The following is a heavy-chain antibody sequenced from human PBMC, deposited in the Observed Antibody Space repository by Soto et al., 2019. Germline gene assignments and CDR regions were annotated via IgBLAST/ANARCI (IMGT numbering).Heavy chain of an antibody. CDR3: AREEGGGYDHRWFDP. J-gene: IGHJ5*02. CDR1: GGYY. CDR2: IYYSGST. Sequence: GGYYWSWIRQHPGKGLEWIGYIYYSGSTYYNPSLKSRVTISVDTSKNQFSLKLSSVTAADTAVYYCAREEGGGYDHRWFDPWGQGTLVTVSS. D-gene: IGHD5-12*01. V-gene: IGHV4-31*02.